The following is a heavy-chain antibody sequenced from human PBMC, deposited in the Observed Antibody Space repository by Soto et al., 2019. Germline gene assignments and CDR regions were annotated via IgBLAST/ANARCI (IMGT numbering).Heavy chain of an antibody. Sequence: GGSLRLSCAASGFPFSGSAMHWVRPASGKGLEWVGRIRSKANSYATAYAASVKGRFTISRDDSKNTAYLQMNSLKTEDTAVYYCTRLGTTMIPDYWGQGTLVTVSS. V-gene: IGHV3-73*01. CDR2: IRSKANSYAT. J-gene: IGHJ4*02. CDR1: GFPFSGSA. D-gene: IGHD3-22*01. CDR3: TRLGTTMIPDY.